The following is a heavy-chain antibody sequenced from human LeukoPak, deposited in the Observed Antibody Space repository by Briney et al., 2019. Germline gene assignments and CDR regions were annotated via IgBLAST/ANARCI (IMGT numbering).Heavy chain of an antibody. V-gene: IGHV3-30-3*01. D-gene: IGHD5-18*01. CDR1: GFTFSSYA. CDR2: ISYDGSNK. J-gene: IGHJ4*02. Sequence: PGRSLRLSCAASGFTFSSYAMHWVRQAPGKGLEWVAVISYDGSNKYYADSVKGRFTISRDNSKNTLYLQMNSLRAEDTAVYYCAKVDTRDYFDYWGQGTLVTVSS. CDR3: AKVDTRDYFDY.